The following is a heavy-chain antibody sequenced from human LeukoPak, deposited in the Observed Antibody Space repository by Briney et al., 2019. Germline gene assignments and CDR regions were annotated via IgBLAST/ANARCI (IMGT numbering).Heavy chain of an antibody. CDR1: GFTFSGYA. D-gene: IGHD4-17*01. CDR3: AKGYGAYFPFDY. Sequence: GGSLRLSCAASGFTFSGYAMSWVRQPPGNVLEWVSSISGSGGSTYYADSVKGRFTVSRDNSKNTLYLQMNSLRAEDTAVYYCAKGYGAYFPFDYWGQGTLVTVSS. V-gene: IGHV3-23*01. J-gene: IGHJ4*02. CDR2: ISGSGGST.